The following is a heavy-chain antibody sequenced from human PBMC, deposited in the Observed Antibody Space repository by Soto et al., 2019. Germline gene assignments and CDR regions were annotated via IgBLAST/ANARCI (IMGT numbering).Heavy chain of an antibody. CDR2: ISGSGGST. V-gene: IGHV3-23*01. J-gene: IGHJ6*02. CDR1: GFTFSSYA. D-gene: IGHD3-3*01. Sequence: PGGSLRLSCAASGFTFSSYAMSWVRQAPGKGLEWVSAISGSGGSTYYADSVKGRFTISRDNSKNTLYLQMNSLRAEDTAVYYCAGSPILLLLAYYYYGMVGWGPGTTVNVFS. CDR3: AGSPILLLLAYYYYGMVG.